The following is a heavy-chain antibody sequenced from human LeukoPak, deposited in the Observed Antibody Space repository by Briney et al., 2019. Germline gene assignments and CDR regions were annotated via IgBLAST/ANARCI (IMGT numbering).Heavy chain of an antibody. CDR3: ARGGFCSSTSCNNWFDP. J-gene: IGHJ5*02. CDR2: INPNSGGT. CDR1: GYTFTGYY. D-gene: IGHD2-2*01. V-gene: IGHV1-2*02. Sequence: ASVKVSCKASGYTFTGYYTHWVRQAPGQGLEWMGWINPNSGGTNYAQKFQGRVTMTRDTSISTAYMELSRLRSDDTAVYYCARGGFCSSTSCNNWFDPWGQGTLVTVSS.